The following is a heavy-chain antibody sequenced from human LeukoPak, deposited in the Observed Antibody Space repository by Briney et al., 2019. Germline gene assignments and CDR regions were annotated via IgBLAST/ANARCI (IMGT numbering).Heavy chain of an antibody. CDR1: GGSFRYYD. CDR2: SIPLYATT. D-gene: IGHD2-2*02. J-gene: IGHJ3*02. Sequence: ASVKVSCKHSGGSFRYYDISWVRQAPGQGLECMGRSIPLYATTKYAQRFQGRVTIITDASATTAYMELSRLRSGDTAIYYCATASVPGAIEGPFDALDTWGQGTMVTVSS. V-gene: IGHV1-69*05. CDR3: ATASVPGAIEGPFDALDT.